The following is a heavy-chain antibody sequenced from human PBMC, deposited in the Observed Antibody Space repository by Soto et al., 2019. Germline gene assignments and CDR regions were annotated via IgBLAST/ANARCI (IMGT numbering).Heavy chain of an antibody. Sequence: PGGSLRLSCAASGFTFSSYAMSWVRQAPGKGLEWVSAISGSGGSTYYADSVKGRFTISRDNSKNTLYLQMNSLRAEDTAVYYCAKDISTRYYDYVWGSQTDYWGLGTLVTV. J-gene: IGHJ4*02. D-gene: IGHD3-16*01. CDR2: ISGSGGST. CDR1: GFTFSSYA. V-gene: IGHV3-23*01. CDR3: AKDISTRYYDYVWGSQTDY.